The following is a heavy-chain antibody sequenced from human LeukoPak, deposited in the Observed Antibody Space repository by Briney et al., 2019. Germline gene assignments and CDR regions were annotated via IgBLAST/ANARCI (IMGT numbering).Heavy chain of an antibody. Sequence: PSETLSLTCTVSGGSISSSSYYWGWIRQPPGKGLEWIGRIYTSGSTNYNPSLKSRVTISVDTSKNQFPLKLSSVTAADTAVYYCASYRHGYYYYMDVWGKGTTVTVSS. V-gene: IGHV4-39*06. CDR2: IYTSGST. D-gene: IGHD4-11*01. J-gene: IGHJ6*03. CDR1: GGSISSSSYY. CDR3: ASYRHGYYYYMDV.